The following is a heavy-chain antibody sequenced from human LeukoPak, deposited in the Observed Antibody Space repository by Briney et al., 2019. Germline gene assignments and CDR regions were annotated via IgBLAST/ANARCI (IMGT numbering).Heavy chain of an antibody. Sequence: SETLSLTCTVPGGSISSYYWSWIRQPAGKGLEYLGRISSTGSTNYNPSLRSRVTISADTSKNHFSLKLTSVTAADTAVYYCARDQTYSGSGIYTYFDYWGQGIQVTVSS. CDR2: ISSTGST. V-gene: IGHV4-4*07. D-gene: IGHD3-10*01. CDR3: ARDQTYSGSGIYTYFDY. CDR1: GGSISSYY. J-gene: IGHJ4*02.